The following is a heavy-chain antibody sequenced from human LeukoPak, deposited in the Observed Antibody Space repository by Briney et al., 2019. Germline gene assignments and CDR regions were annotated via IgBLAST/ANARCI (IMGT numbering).Heavy chain of an antibody. V-gene: IGHV3-15*01. CDR3: TRRTYYYRR. CDR1: GLTFSNAW. CDR2: IKRKSDGGTT. Sequence: PGGSLRLSCAASGLTFSNAWMSWVRQAPGKGLEWVGRIKRKSDGGTTDYAAPVKGRFTISRDDSKSIAYLQMNSLKTEDTAVYYCTRRTYYYRRWGQGTLVTVSS. J-gene: IGHJ4*02. D-gene: IGHD3-10*01.